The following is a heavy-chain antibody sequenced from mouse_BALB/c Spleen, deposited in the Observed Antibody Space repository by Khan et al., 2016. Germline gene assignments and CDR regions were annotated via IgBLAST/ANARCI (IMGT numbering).Heavy chain of an antibody. Sequence: VQLQQSGAELVKPGASVKLSCTVSGFNIKDTYMHWVNQRPEQGLEWIGRIDPANGNTKYDPKFQDKVTITADTSSNTAYLQLSSLTSEDTAVYYCSGGVYDYEFAYWGQGTLVTVSA. D-gene: IGHD2-4*01. CDR3: SGGVYDYEFAY. V-gene: IGHV14-3*02. J-gene: IGHJ3*01. CDR1: GFNIKDTY. CDR2: IDPANGNT.